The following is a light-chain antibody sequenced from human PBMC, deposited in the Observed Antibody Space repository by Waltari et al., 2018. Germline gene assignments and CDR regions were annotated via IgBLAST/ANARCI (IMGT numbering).Light chain of an antibody. V-gene: IGKV1-27*01. J-gene: IGKJ4*01. CDR1: QGISNY. Sequence: IQMTQSPSSLSASVGDRITITCRASQGISNYLAWYQQKLGKPPKLLIFGASTLQSGVPSRFSGSGSGADFTLTINGLQPEDVATYYCQKYNSAPLTFGGGTKVEIK. CDR3: QKYNSAPLT. CDR2: GAS.